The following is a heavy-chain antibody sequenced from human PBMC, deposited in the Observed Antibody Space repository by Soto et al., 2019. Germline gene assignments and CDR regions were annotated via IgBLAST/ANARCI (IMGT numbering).Heavy chain of an antibody. CDR3: AKSKGNGSGRRCMDV. Sequence: GGSLRLSCAASGFTFSSYGMHWVRQAPGKGLEWVAVISYDGSNKYYADSVKGRFTISRDNSKNTLYLQMNSLRAEDTAVYYCAKSKGNGSGRRCMDVWGQGTTVTVSS. V-gene: IGHV3-30*18. CDR2: ISYDGSNK. J-gene: IGHJ6*02. CDR1: GFTFSSYG. D-gene: IGHD3-10*01.